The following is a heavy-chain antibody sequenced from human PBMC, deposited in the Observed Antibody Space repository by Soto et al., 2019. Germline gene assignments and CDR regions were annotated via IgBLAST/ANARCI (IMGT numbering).Heavy chain of an antibody. CDR1: GFTFGNYS. D-gene: IGHD6-19*01. V-gene: IGHV3-43*01. CDR3: ARDISRYNSGWYDCSYGMDV. CDR2: ICWDGGSK. Sequence: GGSLRLSCAASGFTFGNYSMHWVRQAPGKGLEWVSVICWDGGSKYYADSVKGRFTISRDNTKNTLYLQMNSLRTEDTALYYCARDISRYNSGWYDCSYGMDVWGQGTTVTVSS. J-gene: IGHJ6*02.